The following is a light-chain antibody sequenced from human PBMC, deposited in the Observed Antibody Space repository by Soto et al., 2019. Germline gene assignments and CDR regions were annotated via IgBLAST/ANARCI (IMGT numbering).Light chain of an antibody. V-gene: IGKV3-20*01. CDR3: QQYGSSPPT. CDR2: GAS. CDR1: QSVSSNY. J-gene: IGKJ1*01. Sequence: EIALTQSPGTLSLSPGERATLSCRASQSVSSNYLAWYQRKPGQAPRLLIYGASSRAIDIPNTFSGSGSGTDFALTITRLEPEDFAVYYCQQYGSSPPTFGQGNKVEI.